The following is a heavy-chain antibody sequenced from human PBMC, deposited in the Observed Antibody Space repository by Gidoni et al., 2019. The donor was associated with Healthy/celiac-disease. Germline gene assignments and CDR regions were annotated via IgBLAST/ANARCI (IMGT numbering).Heavy chain of an antibody. D-gene: IGHD3-22*01. CDR1: GGSISSYY. CDR3: ARLPYYYEVSGTVEGAFDI. J-gene: IGHJ3*02. CDR2: IHYSGST. V-gene: IGHV4-59*01. Sequence: QVQLQASGQGLVKPSEPLSLTCTVSGGSISSYYWSWLRQPPGKGLEWIGYIHYSGSTKYNPSLESRVTISVDTSKNQFSLKLSSGTAADTAVYYCARLPYYYEVSGTVEGAFDIWGQGTMVTVSS.